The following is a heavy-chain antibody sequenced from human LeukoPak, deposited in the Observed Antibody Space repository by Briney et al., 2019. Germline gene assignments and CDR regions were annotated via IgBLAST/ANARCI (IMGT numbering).Heavy chain of an antibody. CDR3: ANRGGGGIGMGLLGSYDF. V-gene: IGHV1-69*01. J-gene: IGHJ4*02. CDR1: GGTFSSNA. Sequence: GSSVKVSCKAAGGTFSSNAISWLRQAPGQGLEWMGGIIPIFGTPNCAHNFQDRVTITADESTSTAYMELSALRSEDTAVYYCANRGGGGIGMGLLGSYDFWGQGTLVTVSS. D-gene: IGHD3-10*01. CDR2: IIPIFGTP.